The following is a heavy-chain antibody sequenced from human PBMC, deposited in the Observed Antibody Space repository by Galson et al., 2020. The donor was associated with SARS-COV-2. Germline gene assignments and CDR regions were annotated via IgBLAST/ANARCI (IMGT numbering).Heavy chain of an antibody. CDR1: GFSLTTSGMG. CDR2: IDWDDDK. D-gene: IGHD2-15*01. J-gene: IGHJ4*02. Sequence: SGPTLVKPTQTLTLTCTFSGFSLTTSGMGVTWIRQPPGKALEWLALIDWDDDKYYSTSLRTRLTISGDTSKNQVFLTMTNMDPVDTATYYCATYSVVVVAPTPLRADYWGQGTLVTVSS. V-gene: IGHV2-70*01. CDR3: ATYSVVVVAPTPLRADY.